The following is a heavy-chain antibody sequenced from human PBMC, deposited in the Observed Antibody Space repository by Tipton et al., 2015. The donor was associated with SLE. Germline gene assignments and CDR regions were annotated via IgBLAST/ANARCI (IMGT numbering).Heavy chain of an antibody. CDR1: GFTFGSYW. Sequence: SLRLSCAGSGFTFGSYWMKWVRQVPGKGLVWVATIKPDGSEKYYVDSVKGRFAISRDNAKNSLFLQMDSLRAEDTAVYYCAGDPSRGGDGWVFDYWGQGTLVTVSS. D-gene: IGHD2-21*01. CDR3: AGDPSRGGDGWVFDY. J-gene: IGHJ4*02. CDR2: IKPDGSEK. V-gene: IGHV3-7*01.